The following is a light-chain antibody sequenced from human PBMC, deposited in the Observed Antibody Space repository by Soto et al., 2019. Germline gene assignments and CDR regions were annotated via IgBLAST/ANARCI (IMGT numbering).Light chain of an antibody. CDR3: AAWDDSLSGVV. V-gene: IGLV1-47*01. J-gene: IGLJ2*01. CDR1: SSNIGSNF. Sequence: QSVLTQPPSASGTPGQRVTISCSGSSSNIGSNFVYWYQQLPGTAPKLLISRNNQRPSGVPDRFSGSKSGTSASLAISGLRCEDEADYYCAAWDDSLSGVVFGGGTKVTVL. CDR2: RNN.